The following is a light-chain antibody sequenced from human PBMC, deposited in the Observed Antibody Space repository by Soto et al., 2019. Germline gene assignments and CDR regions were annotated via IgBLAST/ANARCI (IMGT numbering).Light chain of an antibody. Sequence: DIQLTQSPSSLSASVGDTVTIACQASQNIANSLNWYQQKPGKAPKLLIYDASKLEAGVPSRFSGSGSGTDFTFSLSSLQPEDLAAYFCQQSDDLPITFGGGTKLEI. V-gene: IGKV1-33*01. J-gene: IGKJ4*01. CDR2: DAS. CDR3: QQSDDLPIT. CDR1: QNIANS.